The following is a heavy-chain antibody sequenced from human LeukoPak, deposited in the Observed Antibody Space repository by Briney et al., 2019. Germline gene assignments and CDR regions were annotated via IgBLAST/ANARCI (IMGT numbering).Heavy chain of an antibody. V-gene: IGHV4-4*02. J-gene: IGHJ4*02. CDR2: IYHSGST. CDR3: ARHVGYPHAYFDY. Sequence: SETLSLTCAVSGGSISSSNWWSWVRQPPGKGLEWIGEIYHSGSTNYNPSLKSRVTISVDKSKNQFSLKLSSVTAADTAVYYCARHVGYPHAYFDYWGQGTPVTVSS. CDR1: GGSISSSNW. D-gene: IGHD3-22*01.